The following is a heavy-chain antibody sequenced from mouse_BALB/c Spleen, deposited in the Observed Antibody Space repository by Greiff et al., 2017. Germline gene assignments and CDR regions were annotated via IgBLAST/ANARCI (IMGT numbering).Heavy chain of an antibody. J-gene: IGHJ4*01. CDR2: IWAGGST. Sequence: QGQLKESGPGLVAPSQSLSITCTVSGFSLTSYGVHWVRQPPGKGLEWLGVIWAGGSTNYNSALMSRLSISKDNSKSQVFLKMNSLQTDDTAMYYCAREGELRRAMDYWGQGTSVTVSS. CDR1: GFSLTSYG. CDR3: AREGELRRAMDY. V-gene: IGHV2-9*02. D-gene: IGHD1-3*01.